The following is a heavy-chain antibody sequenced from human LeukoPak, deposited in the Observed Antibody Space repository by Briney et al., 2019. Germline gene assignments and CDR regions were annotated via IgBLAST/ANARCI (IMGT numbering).Heavy chain of an antibody. V-gene: IGHV3-30*03. D-gene: IGHD6-13*01. CDR1: GFTFSSYG. CDR2: ISYDGSNK. CDR3: AREFLAAGFDY. J-gene: IGHJ4*02. Sequence: GGSLRLSCAASGFTFSSYGMHWVRQAPGKGLEWVAVISYDGSNKYYADSVKGRFTISRDNSKNTLYLQMNSLRAKDTAVYYCAREFLAAGFDYWGQGTLVTVSS.